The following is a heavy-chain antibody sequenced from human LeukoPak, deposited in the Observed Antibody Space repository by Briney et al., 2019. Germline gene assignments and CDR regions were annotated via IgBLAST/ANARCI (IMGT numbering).Heavy chain of an antibody. Sequence: SETLSLTCTVSGGSISSYYWSWIRQPVGKGLEWIGRIYTSGSTNYNPSLKSRVTVSVDTSKNQFSLKLSSVTAADTAVYYCAREYPGRGRPLDYWGQGTLVTVSS. CDR1: GGSISSYY. CDR2: IYTSGST. CDR3: AREYPGRGRPLDY. J-gene: IGHJ4*02. V-gene: IGHV4-4*07. D-gene: IGHD1-26*01.